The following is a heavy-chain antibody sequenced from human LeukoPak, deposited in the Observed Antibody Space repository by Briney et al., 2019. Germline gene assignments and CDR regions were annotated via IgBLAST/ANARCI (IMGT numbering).Heavy chain of an antibody. V-gene: IGHV3-48*02. Sequence: TGGSLRLSCAAPGFTFSSYNMNWVRQAPGKGLEWVSYISSGSSTIYYADSVKGRFTISRDNAKNSLYLQMSSLRDEDTAVYYCAREKRIQLWLLDFDYWGQGTLVTVSS. CDR2: ISSGSSTI. CDR3: AREKRIQLWLLDFDY. J-gene: IGHJ4*02. CDR1: GFTFSSYN. D-gene: IGHD5-18*01.